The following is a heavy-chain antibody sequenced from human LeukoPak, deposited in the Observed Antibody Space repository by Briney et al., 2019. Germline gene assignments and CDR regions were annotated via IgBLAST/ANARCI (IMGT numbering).Heavy chain of an antibody. J-gene: IGHJ5*02. CDR1: GGSISSYY. V-gene: IGHV4-59*01. Sequence: SETLSLTCTVSGGSISSYYWSWIRQPPGKGLGWIGYIYYSGSTNYNLSLKSRVTISLDTSKNQFSLKLSSVTAADTAVYYCARDHGYYDSSGYLYNWFDPWGQGTLVTVSS. D-gene: IGHD3-22*01. CDR2: IYYSGST. CDR3: ARDHGYYDSSGYLYNWFDP.